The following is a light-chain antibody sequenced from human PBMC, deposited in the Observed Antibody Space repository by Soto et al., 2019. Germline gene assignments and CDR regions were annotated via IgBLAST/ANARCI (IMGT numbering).Light chain of an antibody. CDR3: QQYYSTRFLT. CDR2: WAS. CDR1: QSVLYSSNNKNY. V-gene: IGKV4-1*01. Sequence: DIVMTQSPDSLAVSLGERATINCKSSQSVLYSSNNKNYLAWYHQKPGQPPKLLIYWASTRESGVPDRFSGSGSGTDFALTISSLQAEDVAVYYCQQYYSTRFLTFGGGTKVEIK. J-gene: IGKJ4*01.